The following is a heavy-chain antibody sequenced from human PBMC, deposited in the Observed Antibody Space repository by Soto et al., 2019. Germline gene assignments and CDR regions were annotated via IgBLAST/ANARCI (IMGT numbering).Heavy chain of an antibody. D-gene: IGHD3-10*01. CDR1: GGSFSGYY. Sequence: SETLSLTCAVYGGSFSGYYWSWIRQPPGKGLEWIGEVNHSGSTNYNPSLKSRVTISVDTSKNQFSLKLSSVTAADTAVYYCARDRMSHYYGSGSYPDLVHYGMDVWGQGTTVTVSS. CDR3: ARDRMSHYYGSGSYPDLVHYGMDV. V-gene: IGHV4-34*01. CDR2: VNHSGST. J-gene: IGHJ6*02.